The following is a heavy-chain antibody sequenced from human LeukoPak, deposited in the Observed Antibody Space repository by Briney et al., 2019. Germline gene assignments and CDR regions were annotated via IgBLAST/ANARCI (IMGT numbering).Heavy chain of an antibody. Sequence: GGSLRLSCAASGFTFDDYGMSWVRQAPGKGLEWVSGINWNGGSTGYADSVKGRFTISRDNAKNSLYLQMNSLRAEDTAVYYCARPHGYCSGGSCYSSGAFDIWGQGTMVTVSS. V-gene: IGHV3-20*04. D-gene: IGHD2-15*01. CDR3: ARPHGYCSGGSCYSSGAFDI. J-gene: IGHJ3*02. CDR1: GFTFDDYG. CDR2: INWNGGST.